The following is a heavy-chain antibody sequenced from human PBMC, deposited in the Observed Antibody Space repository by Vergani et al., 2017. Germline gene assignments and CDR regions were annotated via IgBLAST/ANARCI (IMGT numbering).Heavy chain of an antibody. Sequence: QVQLQESGPGLVKPSQTLSLTCTVSGGSISSGDYYWSWIRQPPGKGLEWIGYIYYTGSTYYNPSLKRRVTISVDTSKNQFSLKVTSVTAADTAVYYCARTLXELSSNYFYYGMDVWGQGTTVTVSS. CDR2: IYYTGST. V-gene: IGHV4-30-4*08. J-gene: IGHJ6*02. CDR3: ARTLXELSSNYFYYGMDV. D-gene: IGHD3-16*02. CDR1: GGSISSGDYY.